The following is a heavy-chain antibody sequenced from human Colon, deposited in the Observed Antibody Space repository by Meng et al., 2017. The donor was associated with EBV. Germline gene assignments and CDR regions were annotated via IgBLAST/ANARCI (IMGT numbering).Heavy chain of an antibody. CDR3: ARGRRFGSGRYALDY. CDR1: GASIGSSYW. Sequence: QVQLLGSGPGSAKPLRTLSLICPVSGASIGSSYWWNWVRQPPEKGLEWIGEIYHSGSTNYNPSLKSRLTLSVDKSKSQFSLELISVTAADTAVYYCARGRRFGSGRYALDYWGQGTLVTVSS. V-gene: IGHV4-4*02. CDR2: IYHSGST. D-gene: IGHD3-10*01. J-gene: IGHJ4*02.